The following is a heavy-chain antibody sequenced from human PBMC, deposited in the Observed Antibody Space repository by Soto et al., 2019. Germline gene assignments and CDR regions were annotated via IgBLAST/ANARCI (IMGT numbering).Heavy chain of an antibody. CDR1: GFTFSSYS. CDR3: AREGIAAADHNYYYGMDV. V-gene: IGHV3-21*01. D-gene: IGHD6-13*01. Sequence: PGGSLRLSCAASGFTFSSYSMNWVRQAPGKGLEWVSSISSSSSYIYYADSVKGRFTISRDNAKNSLYLQMNSLRAEDTAVYYCAREGIAAADHNYYYGMDVWGQGTTVTVSS. J-gene: IGHJ6*02. CDR2: ISSSSSYI.